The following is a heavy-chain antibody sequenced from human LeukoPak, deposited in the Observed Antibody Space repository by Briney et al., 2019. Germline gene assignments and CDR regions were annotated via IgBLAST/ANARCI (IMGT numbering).Heavy chain of an antibody. D-gene: IGHD3-22*01. V-gene: IGHV4-4*07. CDR3: ARQSDSSGYYYLGAFDF. Sequence: SETLSLTCTFSGGSISGYYWSWIRQPAGKGLEWIGRIYTSGNTNYNPSLKSRLTMSVDTSKNQFSLKLSSVTAADTAVYYCARQSDSSGYYYLGAFDFWGQGTMVTVSS. CDR1: GGSISGYY. CDR2: IYTSGNT. J-gene: IGHJ3*01.